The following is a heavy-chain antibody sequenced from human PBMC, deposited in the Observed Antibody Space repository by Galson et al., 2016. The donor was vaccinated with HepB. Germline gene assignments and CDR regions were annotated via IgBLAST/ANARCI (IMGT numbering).Heavy chain of an antibody. D-gene: IGHD3-22*01. CDR2: ISGSGGST. J-gene: IGHJ6*02. CDR1: GFTFSSYA. CDR3: AKDSSAYYYVSFYYYAMDV. Sequence: SLRLSCAASGFTFSSYAMNWVRQAPGKGLEWVSSISGSGGSTYYADSVKGRFTISRDNSKNTLYLQMNSLRAEDTALYYCAKDSSAYYYVSFYYYAMDVWGQGTTVTVPS. V-gene: IGHV3-23*01.